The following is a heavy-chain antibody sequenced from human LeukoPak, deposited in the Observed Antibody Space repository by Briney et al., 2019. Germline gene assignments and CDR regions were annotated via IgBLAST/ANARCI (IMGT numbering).Heavy chain of an antibody. Sequence: SETLSLTCTVSGGSISNSSYYWGWIRQPPGKGLEWIGSIYYSGSTYYNPSLKSRVTISVDTSKNQFSLKLSSVTAADTAVYYCAITAMVYFDYWGQGTLVTVSS. CDR2: IYYSGST. CDR3: AITAMVYFDY. CDR1: GGSISNSSYY. J-gene: IGHJ4*02. D-gene: IGHD5-18*01. V-gene: IGHV4-39*07.